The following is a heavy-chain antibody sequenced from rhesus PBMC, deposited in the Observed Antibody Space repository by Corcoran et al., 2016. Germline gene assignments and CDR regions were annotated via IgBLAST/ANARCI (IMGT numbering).Heavy chain of an antibody. CDR3: ARGQYNFWTGYYFDY. Sequence: QVQLQESGPGLVKPSETLSLTCAVSGGSISSSTWWSWIRQSPGKGLEWIGGIYGSGGSTEYNPSLKSRVTNSKDMSKNQFSLKLSSGTAADTAVYYCARGQYNFWTGYYFDYWGQGVLVTVAS. J-gene: IGHJ4*01. V-gene: IGHV4-93*01. D-gene: IGHD3-3*01. CDR2: IYGSGGST. CDR1: GGSISSSTW.